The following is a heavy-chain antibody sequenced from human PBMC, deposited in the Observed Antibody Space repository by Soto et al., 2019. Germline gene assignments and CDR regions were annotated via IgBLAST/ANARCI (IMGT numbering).Heavy chain of an antibody. V-gene: IGHV1-69*13. Sequence: SVKVSCKASGGTFSSYAISWVRQAPGQGLEWMGGIIPIFGTANYAQRFQGRVTITADESTSTAYMELSSLRSEDTAVYYCARVNHYYDSSRAFDIWGQGTMVTVSS. J-gene: IGHJ3*02. D-gene: IGHD3-22*01. CDR2: IIPIFGTA. CDR3: ARVNHYYDSSRAFDI. CDR1: GGTFSSYA.